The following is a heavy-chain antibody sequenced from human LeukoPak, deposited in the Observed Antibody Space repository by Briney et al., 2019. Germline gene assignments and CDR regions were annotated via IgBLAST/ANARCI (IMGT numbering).Heavy chain of an antibody. Sequence: GASVKVPCKASGYTFTGYYMHWVRQAPGQGLEWMGWINPNSGGTNYAQKFQGRVTMTRDTSISTAYMELSRLRSDDTAVYYCARLYYYDSSANIADDYWGQGTLVTVSS. CDR1: GYTFTGYY. D-gene: IGHD3-22*01. J-gene: IGHJ4*02. V-gene: IGHV1-2*02. CDR3: ARLYYYDSSANIADDY. CDR2: INPNSGGT.